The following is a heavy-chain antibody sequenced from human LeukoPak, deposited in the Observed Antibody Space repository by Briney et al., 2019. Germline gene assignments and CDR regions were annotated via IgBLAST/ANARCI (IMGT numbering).Heavy chain of an antibody. CDR3: AREQPSYEYAFDI. Sequence: ASVKVSCKASGYTFTSYGISWVRQAPGQGLEWMGWISAYNGNTNYAQNLQGRVTMTTDTSTSTAYMELKSLISDDTAVYYCAREQPSYEYAFDIWGQGTMVTVSS. J-gene: IGHJ3*02. V-gene: IGHV1-18*01. CDR1: GYTFTSYG. D-gene: IGHD5-18*01. CDR2: ISAYNGNT.